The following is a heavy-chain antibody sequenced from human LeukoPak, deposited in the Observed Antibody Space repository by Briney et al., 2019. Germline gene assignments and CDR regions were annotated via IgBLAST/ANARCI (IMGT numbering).Heavy chain of an antibody. D-gene: IGHD3-22*01. CDR1: GFTFSSYA. CDR2: ISGSGGST. V-gene: IGHV3-23*01. J-gene: IGHJ4*02. CDR3: AKDGNEYYYDSSGYYV. Sequence: GGSLRLSCAASGFTFSSYAMSWVRQAPGKGLEWVSAISGSGGSTYYADSVKGRFTISRDNSKNTLYLQMNSLRAEDTALYYCAKDGNEYYYDSSGYYVWGQGTLVTVSS.